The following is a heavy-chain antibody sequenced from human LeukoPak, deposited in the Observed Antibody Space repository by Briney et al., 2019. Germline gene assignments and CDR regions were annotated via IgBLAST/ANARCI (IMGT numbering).Heavy chain of an antibody. Sequence: QSGGSLRLSCAAFGFTFSNYVMNWVRQAPGKGLEWVSAITTNGVTTYYADSVKGRFSISRDNSKNTLYLQMNSLRAEDTAVYYCAKYMSSGYWGQGTLVTVSS. J-gene: IGHJ4*02. D-gene: IGHD6-19*01. V-gene: IGHV3-23*01. CDR3: AKYMSSGY. CDR2: ITTNGVTT. CDR1: GFTFSNYV.